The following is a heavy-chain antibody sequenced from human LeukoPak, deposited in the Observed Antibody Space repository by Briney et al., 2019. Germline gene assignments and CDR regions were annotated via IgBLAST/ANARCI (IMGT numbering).Heavy chain of an antibody. Sequence: SETLSLTCIVSGGSISSYYWSRIRQPPGKGLEWIGYIYYSGSTSYNPSLKSRVTISVDTSKNQFSLKLSSVTAADTAVYYCARDGHYYDSSGLDYWGQGTLVTVSS. CDR3: ARDGHYYDSSGLDY. V-gene: IGHV4-59*01. D-gene: IGHD3-22*01. CDR1: GGSISSYY. CDR2: IYYSGST. J-gene: IGHJ4*02.